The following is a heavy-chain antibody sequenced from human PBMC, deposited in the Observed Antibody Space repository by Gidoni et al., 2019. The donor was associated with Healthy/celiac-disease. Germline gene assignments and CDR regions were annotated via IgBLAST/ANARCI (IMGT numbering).Heavy chain of an antibody. D-gene: IGHD5-18*01. CDR1: GYTFTSYG. Sequence: QVQLVQSDAEVKKPGASVKVSCKASGYTFTSYGISWVRQAPGQGLEWMGWISAYNGNTNYAQKLQGRVTMTTDTSTSTAYMELRSLRSDDTAVYYCARDRSGYSYGSDYYYYGMDVWGQGTTVTVSS. V-gene: IGHV1-18*01. J-gene: IGHJ6*02. CDR3: ARDRSGYSYGSDYYYYGMDV. CDR2: ISAYNGNT.